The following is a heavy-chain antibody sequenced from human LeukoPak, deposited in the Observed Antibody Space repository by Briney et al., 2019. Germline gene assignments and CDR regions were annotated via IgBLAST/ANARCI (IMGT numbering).Heavy chain of an antibody. D-gene: IGHD4-11*01. J-gene: IGHJ4*02. V-gene: IGHV3-30*02. CDR2: IPYDGSNK. CDR3: AKDVGVRTTVGYFDH. CDR1: GFTFSSFG. Sequence: PGGSLRLSCAASGFTFSSFGMHWVRQAPGKGLEWVAFIPYDGSNKYYADSVKGRFTISRDNSKNTLYLQMNSLRAEDTAVYYCAKDVGVRTTVGYFDHWGQGTLVTASS.